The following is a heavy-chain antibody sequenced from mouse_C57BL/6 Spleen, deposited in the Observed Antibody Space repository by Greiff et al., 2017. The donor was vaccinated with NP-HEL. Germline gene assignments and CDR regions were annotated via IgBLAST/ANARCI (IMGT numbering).Heavy chain of an antibody. J-gene: IGHJ1*03. CDR2: INYDGSST. Sequence: EVQRVESEGGLVQPGSSMKLSCTASGFTFSDYYMAWVRQVPEKGLEWVANINYDGSSTYYLDSLKSRFIISRDNAKNILYLQMSSLKSEDTATYYCAREVGNGGWYFDVWGTGTTVTVSS. CDR3: AREVGNGGWYFDV. D-gene: IGHD1-1*02. CDR1: GFTFSDYY. V-gene: IGHV5-16*01.